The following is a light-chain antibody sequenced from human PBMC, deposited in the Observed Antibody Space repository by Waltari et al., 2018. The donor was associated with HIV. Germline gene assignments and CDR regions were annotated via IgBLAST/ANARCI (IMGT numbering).Light chain of an antibody. J-gene: IGLJ2*01. CDR1: NIGGKN. Sequence: SYELTQPLSVSVALGQAARITCGGNNIGGKNVHWYQQKPGQAPVLVIYRDNNRPSGIPERFSGSKSWTTATLIISGAQVGDEAAYYCQVWDISAAIFGGGTTLTVL. CDR3: QVWDISAAI. V-gene: IGLV3-9*01. CDR2: RDN.